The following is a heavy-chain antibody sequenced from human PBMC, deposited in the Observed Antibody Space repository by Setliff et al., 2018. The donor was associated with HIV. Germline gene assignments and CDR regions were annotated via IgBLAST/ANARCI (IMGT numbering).Heavy chain of an antibody. J-gene: IGHJ5*02. Sequence: GSLRLSCAASGFTFDDYGMSWVRQAPGKGLEWVSGINWNGGSTGYADSVKGRFTISRDNAKNSLYLQMNSLRAEDTALYYCASSGSGSYINWFGPWGQGTLVTVSS. CDR2: INWNGGST. CDR3: ASSGSGSYINWFGP. V-gene: IGHV3-20*04. CDR1: GFTFDDYG. D-gene: IGHD3-10*01.